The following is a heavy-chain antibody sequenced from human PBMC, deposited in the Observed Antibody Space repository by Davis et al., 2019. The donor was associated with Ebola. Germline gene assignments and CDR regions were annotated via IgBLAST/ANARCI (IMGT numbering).Heavy chain of an antibody. Sequence: SNPLSSTCTVLGAAISSYSWTWNRLPPGRRLEWVGDYIHYNGNTNYNPSLQSRVNISIDTSKNQVSLQLSSVTAADTAVYYCSRGRDTAMVLGYYGMDVWGKGTTVTFSS. CDR3: SRGRDTAMVLGYYGMDV. CDR1: GAAISSYS. V-gene: IGHV4-59*01. J-gene: IGHJ6*04. CDR2: IHYNGNT. D-gene: IGHD5-18*01.